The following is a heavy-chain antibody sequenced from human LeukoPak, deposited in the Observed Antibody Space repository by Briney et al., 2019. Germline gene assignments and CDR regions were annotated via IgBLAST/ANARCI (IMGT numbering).Heavy chain of an antibody. CDR3: ARDCLDTAMASYQPSPPGY. CDR1: GYALTELS. Sequence: ASVKVSCKVSGYALTELSMHWVRQAPGQGLEWMGWINPNSGGTNYAQRFQGKVTMTRDTSISTAYMELSRLRSDDTAVYYCARDCLDTAMASYQPSPPGYWGQGTLVTVSS. V-gene: IGHV1-2*02. D-gene: IGHD5-18*01. J-gene: IGHJ4*02. CDR2: INPNSGGT.